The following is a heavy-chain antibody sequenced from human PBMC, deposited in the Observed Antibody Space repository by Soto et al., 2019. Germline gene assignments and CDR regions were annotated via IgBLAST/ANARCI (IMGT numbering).Heavy chain of an antibody. CDR3: ARDLGPRWAAGTGYFDS. J-gene: IGHJ4*02. D-gene: IGHD6-13*01. V-gene: IGHV3-30-3*01. CDR1: GFTFSNYA. CDR2: ISYDGSNK. Sequence: GGSLRLSCAASGFTFSNYAMYWVRQAPGKGLEWVAAISYDGSNKYYADSVKGRFTISRDNSKNTLYLQMNSLRAEDTAVYYCARDLGPRWAAGTGYFDSWGQGTLVTVSS.